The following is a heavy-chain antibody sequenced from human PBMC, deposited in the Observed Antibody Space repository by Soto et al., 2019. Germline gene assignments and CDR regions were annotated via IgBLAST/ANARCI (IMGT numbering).Heavy chain of an antibody. CDR3: ARGVAAAKNDY. D-gene: IGHD6-13*01. CDR1: GGSISSYY. J-gene: IGHJ4*02. V-gene: IGHV4-59*01. Sequence: PSETLSLTCTVSGGSISSYYWSWIRQPPGKGLEWIGYIYYSGSTNYNPSLKSRVTISVDTSKNQFSLKLSSVTAADTAVYYCARGVAAAKNDYWGQGTLVTVSS. CDR2: IYYSGST.